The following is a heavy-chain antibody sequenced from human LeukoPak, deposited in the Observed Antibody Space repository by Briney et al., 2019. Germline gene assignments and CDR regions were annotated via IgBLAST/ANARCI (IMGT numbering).Heavy chain of an antibody. D-gene: IGHD3-10*01. CDR2: ISGSGDST. J-gene: IGHJ4*02. V-gene: IGHV3-23*01. Sequence: GGSLRLSCAASGFTFSSDSMTWVRQTPGKGLEWVSGISGSGDSTFYADSVRGRFTISRDNSRNTLYLQMSSLRPEDTAVYYCTKWSGFGDDWGQGTLVTVSS. CDR1: GFTFSSDS. CDR3: TKWSGFGDD.